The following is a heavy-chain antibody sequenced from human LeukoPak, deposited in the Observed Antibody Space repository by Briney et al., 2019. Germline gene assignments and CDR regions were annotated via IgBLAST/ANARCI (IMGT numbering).Heavy chain of an antibody. CDR1: GGSIDSSGCY. CDR3: ARSAIDCCHQFDY. V-gene: IGHV4-39*07. Sequence: SETLSLTCTVSGGSIDSSGCYWGWIRQPPGKGLEWIGSIYYGGSAYYNPSLKSRVIISVDTSKNQFSLMLNSVTAADTAVYYCARSAIDCCHQFDYWGQGTLVTVSS. CDR2: IYYGGSA. D-gene: IGHD2-21*02. J-gene: IGHJ4*02.